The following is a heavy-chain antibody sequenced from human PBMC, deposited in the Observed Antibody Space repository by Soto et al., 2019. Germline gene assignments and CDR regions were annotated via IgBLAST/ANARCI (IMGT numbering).Heavy chain of an antibody. CDR2: IYYSGST. CDR3: AYGEFPGAFDI. CDR1: GGSISSGGYY. J-gene: IGHJ3*02. Sequence: SETLSLTCTVSGGSISSGGYYWSWIRQHPGKGLEWIGYIYYSGSTYYNPSLKSRVTISVDTSKNQFSLKLSSVTAADTAVYYCAYGEFPGAFDIWGQGTMVTVSS. D-gene: IGHD4-17*01. V-gene: IGHV4-31*03.